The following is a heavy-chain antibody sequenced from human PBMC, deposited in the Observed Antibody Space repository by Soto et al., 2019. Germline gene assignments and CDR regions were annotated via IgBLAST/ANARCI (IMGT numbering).Heavy chain of an antibody. Sequence: QVQLVQSGAEVKKPGSSVKVSCKASGGTFSSYAISWVRQAPGQGLEWMGGIIPIFGTANYAQKFQGRVTITADESTSTAYMELSSLRSEETAVYYCAREEPGDYYSPRVAFDIWGQGTMVTVSS. CDR1: GGTFSSYA. D-gene: IGHD3-22*01. CDR3: AREEPGDYYSPRVAFDI. J-gene: IGHJ3*02. CDR2: IIPIFGTA. V-gene: IGHV1-69*01.